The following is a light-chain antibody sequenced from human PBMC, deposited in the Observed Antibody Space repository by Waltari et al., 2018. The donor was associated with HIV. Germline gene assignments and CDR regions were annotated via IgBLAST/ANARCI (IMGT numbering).Light chain of an antibody. V-gene: IGKV3-20*01. Sequence: ELVLTQSPGTLSLSPGERVTLSCSASQSVSSSYLAWYQQKPGQAPRLLIYGASSRATGIPARFSGSGSGTDFTLTISRLEPEDFAMYYCQQYGSPLWTFGQGTKVEIK. CDR2: GAS. CDR3: QQYGSPLWT. CDR1: QSVSSSY. J-gene: IGKJ1*01.